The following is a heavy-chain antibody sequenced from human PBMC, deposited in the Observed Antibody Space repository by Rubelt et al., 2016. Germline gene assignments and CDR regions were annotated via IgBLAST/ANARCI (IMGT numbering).Heavy chain of an antibody. CDR3: ARGKEGLGVTMMDY. J-gene: IGHJ4*02. CDR1: GGSFSGYY. V-gene: IGHV4-34*01. Sequence: QVQLQQWGAGLLKPSETLSLTCAVYGGSFSGYYWSWIRQPPGKGLEWIGEINHSGSTNYNPSLKSRVTISGDTSKNQFYLKLSSVTAADTAVYYCARGKEGLGVTMMDYWGQGTLVTVSS. CDR2: INHSGST. D-gene: IGHD3-22*01.